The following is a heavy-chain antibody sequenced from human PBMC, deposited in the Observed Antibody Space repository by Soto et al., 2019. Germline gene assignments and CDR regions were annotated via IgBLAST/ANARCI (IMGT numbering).Heavy chain of an antibody. J-gene: IGHJ4*02. CDR3: AKDSIPYSSSSDLAH. CDR2: ITGTGVSI. V-gene: IGHV3-23*01. D-gene: IGHD6-6*01. CDR1: GFRFSGFA. Sequence: EVQLLESGGGLVQPGGSLRLSCVASGFRFSGFAMSWVRQAPGKGLVWVSSITGTGVSIYYADSVRGRFTISRDNSKNTLYLQMSSLRAEDTARYYWAKDSIPYSSSSDLAHWGRGALSPSPQ.